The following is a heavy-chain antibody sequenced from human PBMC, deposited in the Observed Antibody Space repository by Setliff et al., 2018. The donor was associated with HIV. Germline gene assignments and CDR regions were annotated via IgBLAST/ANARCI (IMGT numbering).Heavy chain of an antibody. J-gene: IGHJ4*02. CDR2: IYYSGST. CDR3: ARASRWGSIPFDY. Sequence: SETLSLTCTVSGGSISSSSYYWGWIRQPPGKGLEWIGSIYYSGSTYYNPSLKSRITMSIDTSKNQFSLKLNSVTAADTAVYFCARASRWGSIPFDYWGQGTLVTVSS. D-gene: IGHD2-21*01. V-gene: IGHV4-39*07. CDR1: GGSISSSSYY.